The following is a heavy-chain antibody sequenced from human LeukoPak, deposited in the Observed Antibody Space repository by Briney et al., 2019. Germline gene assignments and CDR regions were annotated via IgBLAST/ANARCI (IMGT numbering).Heavy chain of an antibody. Sequence: PSETLSLTCTVSGGSITTYFWSWIRQPPGKGLEWVGYIRYSVSTSYNPSLKSRVTMSVDTSKNQLSLRLSSVTAADTAVYYCARYSPAPYYDFWSGYQSHYYYYGMDVWGQGTTVTVSS. V-gene: IGHV4-59*08. CDR2: IRYSVST. CDR1: GGSITTYF. CDR3: ARYSPAPYYDFWSGYQSHYYYYGMDV. D-gene: IGHD3-3*01. J-gene: IGHJ6*02.